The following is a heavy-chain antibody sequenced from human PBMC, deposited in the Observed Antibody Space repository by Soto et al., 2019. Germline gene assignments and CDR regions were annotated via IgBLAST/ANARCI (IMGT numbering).Heavy chain of an antibody. Sequence: PGGSLRLSCAASGFDFNTYAMTWVRQAPGKGLEWVAGISGRGRSIFYGDSVKGRFTISRDNSKNTLYLQMNNLRVEDTAVYYCAKDTYLSVADHARTFDYWGRGILVTAPQ. CDR1: GFDFNTYA. D-gene: IGHD6-19*01. V-gene: IGHV3-23*01. CDR2: ISGRGRSI. J-gene: IGHJ4*02. CDR3: AKDTYLSVADHARTFDY.